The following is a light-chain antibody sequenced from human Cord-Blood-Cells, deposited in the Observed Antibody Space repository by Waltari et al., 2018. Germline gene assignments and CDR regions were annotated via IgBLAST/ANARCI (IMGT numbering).Light chain of an antibody. CDR1: SRDVGSYNR. V-gene: IGLV2-23*02. CDR2: EVS. Sequence: SDLTQPAAVHGSAGQSVTSSCTGTSRDVGSYNREAWYQQHKVKAPNLMIYEVSKRPSCVSHRFSGSKSGNTASLTISGLPAEDEADYYCCSCAGSSTYVFVTWTKVTVL. CDR3: CSCAGSSTYV. J-gene: IGLJ1*01.